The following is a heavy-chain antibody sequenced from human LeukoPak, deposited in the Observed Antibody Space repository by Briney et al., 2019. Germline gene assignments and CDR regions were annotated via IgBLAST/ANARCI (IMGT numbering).Heavy chain of an antibody. V-gene: IGHV3-30*04. CDR3: ASSNSSSWSPFDY. CDR1: GFTFSSYA. CDR2: ISFHGSDK. D-gene: IGHD6-13*01. J-gene: IGHJ4*02. Sequence: GSLSLSCAASGFTFSSYAMHWVRQAPGKGLEWVAVISFHGSDKYYADSVKGRFTISRDNSKDTLYLQMNSLRAEDTAVFYCASSNSSSWSPFDYWGQGTLVTVSS.